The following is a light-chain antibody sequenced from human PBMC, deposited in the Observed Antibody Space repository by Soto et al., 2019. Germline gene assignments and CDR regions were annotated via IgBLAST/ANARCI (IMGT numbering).Light chain of an antibody. CDR3: QQRNSWPWT. Sequence: EIVLTQSPATLSLSPVERATLSGRASQSASSYLAWYQQKPGQAPRLLIYDASTRATGIPARFSGSGSGTDFTLTISSLEPEDFAVYYCQQRNSWPWTFGQGTKVDIK. CDR1: QSASSY. V-gene: IGKV3-11*01. J-gene: IGKJ1*01. CDR2: DAS.